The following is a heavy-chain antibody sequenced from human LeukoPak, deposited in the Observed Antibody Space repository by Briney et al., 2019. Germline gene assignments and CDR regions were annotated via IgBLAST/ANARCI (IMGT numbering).Heavy chain of an antibody. CDR2: ITYSGSTI. CDR3: AREGGSRYYFDS. J-gene: IGHJ4*02. Sequence: GGSLRLSCAASGFSFNDYYMSWIRQAPGRGLGWVSYITYSGSTIYYAASGKDTFTISRDNAKNSLYLHMNSLRAEDTAVYYCAREGGSRYYFDSWGQGTLVTVSS. D-gene: IGHD1-26*01. CDR1: GFSFNDYY. V-gene: IGHV3-11*04.